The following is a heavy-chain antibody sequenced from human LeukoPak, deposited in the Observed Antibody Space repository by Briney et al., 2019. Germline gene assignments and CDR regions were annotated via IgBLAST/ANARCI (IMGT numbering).Heavy chain of an antibody. Sequence: PRGSLRLSCAASGFTFSSYAMSRVRHAPGKGLEWVSAISGSGGSTYYADSVKGRFTISRDNSKNTLYLQMNSLRAEDTAVYYCAKEGVLYDYGDPVSDYWGQGTLVIVSS. CDR2: ISGSGGST. CDR3: AKEGVLYDYGDPVSDY. V-gene: IGHV3-23*01. J-gene: IGHJ4*02. CDR1: GFTFSSYA. D-gene: IGHD4-17*01.